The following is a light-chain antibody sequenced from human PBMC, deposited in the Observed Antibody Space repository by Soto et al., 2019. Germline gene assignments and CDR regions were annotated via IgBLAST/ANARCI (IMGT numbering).Light chain of an antibody. V-gene: IGKV3-15*01. CDR2: DVS. CDR1: QGVTTN. J-gene: IGKJ5*01. Sequence: EIGMTQSPATLSVSPGERGTLSCRAGQGVTTNFAWYQQKSGQSPRLLIYDVSIRATGVPARFSGTGSETDFTLTISGLQSEDSAVYFCQQYNNWPFSFGQGTRLEIK. CDR3: QQYNNWPFS.